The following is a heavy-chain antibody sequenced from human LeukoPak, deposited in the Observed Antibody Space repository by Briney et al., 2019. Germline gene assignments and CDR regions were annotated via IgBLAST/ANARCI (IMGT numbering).Heavy chain of an antibody. D-gene: IGHD5-12*01. Sequence: GRSLRLSCAASGFTFDDYAMHWVRQAPGKGLEWVSGISWNSGSIGYADSVKGRFTISRDNAKNPLYLQMNSLRAEDTALYYCAKDRRLRLRGDIFDYWGQGTLVTVSS. CDR3: AKDRRLRLRGDIFDY. CDR2: ISWNSGSI. J-gene: IGHJ4*02. V-gene: IGHV3-9*01. CDR1: GFTFDDYA.